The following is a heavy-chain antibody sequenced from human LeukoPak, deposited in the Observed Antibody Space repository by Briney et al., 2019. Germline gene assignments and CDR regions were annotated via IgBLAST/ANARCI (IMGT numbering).Heavy chain of an antibody. CDR2: MRLDGGIE. CDR3: AKDLVRQSSSSLRYSSNMCDY. J-gene: IGHJ4*02. D-gene: IGHD6-6*01. Sequence: GGSLRLSCTAAAFSFSSYGLQWVRQAPGKGLGLVAFMRLDGGIEYYADSVKGRFTISRDNSKNTLYLQMNSLRDDDTAVYYCAKDLVRQSSSSLRYSSNMCDYWGQGDLVTVSS. CDR1: AFSFSSYG. V-gene: IGHV3-30*02.